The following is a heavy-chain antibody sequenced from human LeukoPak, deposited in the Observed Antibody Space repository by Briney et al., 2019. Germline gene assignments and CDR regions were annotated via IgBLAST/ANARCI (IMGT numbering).Heavy chain of an antibody. CDR3: VRMDDY. J-gene: IGHJ4*02. V-gene: IGHV4-38-2*01. CDR2: ISQSGST. Sequence: PSETLSLTCVVSGHSINRGYYWGWMRRPPGKGLEWIGSISQSGSTSYNASLKSRVTMSVDTSKNQFSLKLKSVTATDTAVYYCVRMDDYWGQGTLVTVSS. CDR1: GHSINRGYY.